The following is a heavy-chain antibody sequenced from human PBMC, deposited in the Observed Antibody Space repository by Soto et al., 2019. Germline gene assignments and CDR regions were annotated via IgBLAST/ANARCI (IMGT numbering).Heavy chain of an antibody. J-gene: IGHJ4*02. Sequence: SETLSLTCSVSGGSINSYWWSWIRQPAGKGLEWIGRVYSSGTTDYNPSLNSRATLSVETSKNQFSLKLSSATAADTAVYYCARDIGSYAYGEGYWGQGIQVTVSS. V-gene: IGHV4-4*07. CDR3: ARDIGSYAYGEGY. CDR1: GGSINSYW. D-gene: IGHD3-10*01. CDR2: VYSSGTT.